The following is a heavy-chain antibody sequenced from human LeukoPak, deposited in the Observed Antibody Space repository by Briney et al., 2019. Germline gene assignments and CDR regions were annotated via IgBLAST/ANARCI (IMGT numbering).Heavy chain of an antibody. Sequence: GGSLRLSCAASGFTFSSYSMNWVRQAPGKGLEWVSSISSSSSYIYYADSVKGRFTISRDNAKNSLYLQMNSLRAEDTAVYYCARVLDYSNYGGSDYWGQGTLVTVSS. D-gene: IGHD4-11*01. J-gene: IGHJ4*02. CDR1: GFTFSSYS. CDR2: ISSSSSYI. V-gene: IGHV3-21*01. CDR3: ARVLDYSNYGGSDY.